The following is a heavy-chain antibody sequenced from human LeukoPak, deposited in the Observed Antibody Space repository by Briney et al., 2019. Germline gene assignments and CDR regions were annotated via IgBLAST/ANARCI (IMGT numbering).Heavy chain of an antibody. Sequence: GGSLRLSCAASGFTFSDYYMSWVRQAPGKGLEWLSYISSSGRTIYYADSVKGRFTVSRDNAQNSLYLPMYSLRAEDTAVYYCTRHHTDGYNFWYWGPGALVTVSS. CDR2: ISSSGRTI. CDR1: GFTFSDYY. V-gene: IGHV3-11*04. D-gene: IGHD5-24*01. CDR3: TRHHTDGYNFWY. J-gene: IGHJ4*02.